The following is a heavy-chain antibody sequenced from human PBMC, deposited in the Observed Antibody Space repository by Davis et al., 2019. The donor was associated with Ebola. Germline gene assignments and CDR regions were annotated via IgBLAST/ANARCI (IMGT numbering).Heavy chain of an antibody. CDR3: ARDSGGFWSDNKRWFDP. D-gene: IGHD3-3*01. CDR1: GGSVSRSTYY. J-gene: IGHJ5*02. CDR2: IYYSGNT. V-gene: IGHV4-39*07. Sequence: MPSETLSLTCTVSGGSVSRSTYYWGWIRQPPGKGLEWIGSIYYSGNTYYNPSLKSRVTISVDTSKNQFSLKLSSVTAADTAVYYCARDSGGFWSDNKRWFDPWGQGTLVTVSS.